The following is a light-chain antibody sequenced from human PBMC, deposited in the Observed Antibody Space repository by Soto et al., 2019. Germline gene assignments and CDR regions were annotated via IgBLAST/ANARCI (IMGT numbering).Light chain of an antibody. J-gene: IGKJ1*01. Sequence: DIHMTPSPSTLSGSVGDRVTITCRASQTISSWLAWYQQKPGKAPKLLIYKASTLKSGVPSRFSRSGSGTEFTLTISSLQPDDFASYYCQHYNSYSEAFGQGTKVELK. CDR1: QTISSW. CDR2: KAS. CDR3: QHYNSYSEA. V-gene: IGKV1-5*03.